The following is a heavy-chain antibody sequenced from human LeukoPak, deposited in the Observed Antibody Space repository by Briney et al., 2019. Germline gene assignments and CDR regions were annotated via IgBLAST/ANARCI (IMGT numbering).Heavy chain of an antibody. CDR1: GYIFATYW. D-gene: IGHD6-6*01. J-gene: IGHJ4*02. Sequence: KPGESLKISCKGSGYIFATYWIGWVRQMPGKGLEWMGIIYPGDSDTRYSPSFQGQATISADKSISTAYLQWSSLKASDTAMYYCARQGGSTSSYFDYWGQGTLVTVSS. CDR3: ARQGGSTSSYFDY. V-gene: IGHV5-51*01. CDR2: IYPGDSDT.